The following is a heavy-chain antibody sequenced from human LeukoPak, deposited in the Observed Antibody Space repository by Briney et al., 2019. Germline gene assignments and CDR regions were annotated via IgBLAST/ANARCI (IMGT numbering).Heavy chain of an antibody. V-gene: IGHV3-13*05. CDR3: ARGGLNYGDYKYYYYYYGMDV. Sequence: GGSLRLSCAASGFTFSSYDMHWVRQATGKGLEWVSAIGTAGDPYYPGSVKGRFTISRENAKNSLYLQMNSLRAGDTAVYYCARGGLNYGDYKYYYYYYGMDVWGKGTTVTVSS. CDR2: IGTAGDP. J-gene: IGHJ6*04. D-gene: IGHD4-17*01. CDR1: GFTFSSYD.